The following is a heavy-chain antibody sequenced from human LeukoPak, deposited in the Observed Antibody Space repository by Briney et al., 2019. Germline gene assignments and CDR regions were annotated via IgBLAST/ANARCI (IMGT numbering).Heavy chain of an antibody. J-gene: IGHJ6*02. CDR3: ARSPKYYGMDV. CDR2: IYSGGST. CDR1: GFTVSSNY. V-gene: IGHV3-53*01. Sequence: PGGPLRLSCAASGFTVSSNYMSWVRQAPGKGLEWVSVIYSGGSTYYADSVKGRFTISRDNSKNTLYLQMNSLRAEDTAVYYCARSPKYYGMDVWGQGTTVTVSS.